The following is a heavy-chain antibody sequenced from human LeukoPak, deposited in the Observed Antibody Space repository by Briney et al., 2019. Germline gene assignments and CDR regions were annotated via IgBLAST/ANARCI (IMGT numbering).Heavy chain of an antibody. CDR1: GGSISISGFY. D-gene: IGHD6-19*01. V-gene: IGHV4-31*03. CDR3: ARSSGWRDAFDI. Sequence: PSQTLSLTCSVSGGSISISGFYWNWIRQLPGKGLEWIGYTYNSGNTYYNPSFGSRVTISTDTSMNQFFLKSHSVTAADTAVYYCARSSGWRDAFDIWGQGTMVTVSS. J-gene: IGHJ3*02. CDR2: TYNSGNT.